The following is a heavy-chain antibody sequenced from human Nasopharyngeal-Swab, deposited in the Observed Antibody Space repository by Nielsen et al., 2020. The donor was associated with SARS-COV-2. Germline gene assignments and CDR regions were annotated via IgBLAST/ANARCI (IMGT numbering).Heavy chain of an antibody. CDR1: GGSFSSYY. V-gene: IGHV4-39*01. CDR2: IYYSGST. J-gene: IGHJ6*03. D-gene: IGHD3-10*01. Sequence: SQTLSLTCAVYGGSFSSYYWGWIRQPPGKGLEWIGSIYYSGSTYYNPSLKSRVTISVDTSKNQFSLKLSSVTAADTAVYYCATMVYYYMDVWGKGTTVTVSS. CDR3: ATMVYYYMDV.